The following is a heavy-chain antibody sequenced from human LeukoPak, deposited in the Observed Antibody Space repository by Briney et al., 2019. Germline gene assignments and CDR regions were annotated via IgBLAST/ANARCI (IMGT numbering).Heavy chain of an antibody. Sequence: GGSLRLSCAASGFSFSNYNINWVRQAPGKGLEWVSSISTSGTYIFYADSVKGRFTISRDNAKNTLYLQMNSLRAEDTAVYYCARDRYYVPDYWGQGTLVTVSS. CDR3: ARDRYYVPDY. V-gene: IGHV3-21*01. D-gene: IGHD3-10*02. CDR1: GFSFSNYN. CDR2: ISTSGTYI. J-gene: IGHJ4*02.